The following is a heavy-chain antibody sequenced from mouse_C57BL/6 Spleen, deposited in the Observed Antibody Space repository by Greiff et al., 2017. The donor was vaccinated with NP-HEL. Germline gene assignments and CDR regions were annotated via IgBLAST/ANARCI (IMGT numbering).Heavy chain of an antibody. V-gene: IGHV1-64*01. CDR3: ARRDYYGSSVYFDY. CDR2: IHPNSGST. J-gene: IGHJ2*01. D-gene: IGHD1-1*01. CDR1: GYTFTSYW. Sequence: VQLQQPGAELVKPGASVKLSCKASGYTFTSYWMHWVKQRPGQGLEWIGMIHPNSGSTNYNEKFKSKATLTVDKSSSTAYMQLSSLTSEDSAVYYCARRDYYGSSVYFDYWGQGTTLTVSS.